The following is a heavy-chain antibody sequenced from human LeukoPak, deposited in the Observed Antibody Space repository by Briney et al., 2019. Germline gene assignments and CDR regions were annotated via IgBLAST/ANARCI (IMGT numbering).Heavy chain of an antibody. J-gene: IGHJ5*02. CDR2: INHSGST. D-gene: IGHD3-3*01. Sequence: SETLSLTCTVSGGSISSSSYYWSWIRQPPGKGLEWIGEINHSGSTNYNPSLKSRVTISVDTSKNQFSLKLSSVTAADTAVYYCARRKRYYDFWSGYSFDPWGQGTLVTVSS. CDR3: ARRKRYYDFWSGYSFDP. CDR1: GGSISSSSYY. V-gene: IGHV4-39*07.